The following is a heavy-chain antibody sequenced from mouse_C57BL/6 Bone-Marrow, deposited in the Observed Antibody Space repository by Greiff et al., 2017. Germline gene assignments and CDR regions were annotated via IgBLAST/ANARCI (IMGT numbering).Heavy chain of an antibody. J-gene: IGHJ3*01. Sequence: EVQLVEPGAELVRPGASVKLSCTASGFNIKDDYMHWVKQRPEQGLEWIGWIDPENGDTEYASKFQGKATITADTSSNTAYLQLSSLPSVDTAVYYCTWGPFAYWGQGTLVTVSA. CDR3: TWGPFAY. V-gene: IGHV14-4*01. CDR1: GFNIKDDY. CDR2: IDPENGDT.